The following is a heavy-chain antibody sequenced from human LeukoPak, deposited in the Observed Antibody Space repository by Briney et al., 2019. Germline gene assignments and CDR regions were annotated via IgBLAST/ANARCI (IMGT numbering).Heavy chain of an antibody. Sequence: PSQTLSLTCTVSGGSISSGGYYWSWIRQHPGMGLEWIGYIYYSGSTYYNPSLKSRVTISVDTSKNQFSLKLSSVTAADTAVYYCARDSGSYYWFDYWGQGTLVTVSS. CDR3: ARDSGSYYWFDY. J-gene: IGHJ4*02. CDR2: IYYSGST. D-gene: IGHD1-26*01. CDR1: GGSISSGGYY. V-gene: IGHV4-31*03.